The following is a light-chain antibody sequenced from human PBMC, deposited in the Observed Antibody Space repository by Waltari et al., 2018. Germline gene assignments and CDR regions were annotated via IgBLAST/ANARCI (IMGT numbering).Light chain of an antibody. CDR2: EIN. Sequence: QSALTQPASASGSPGQPITTSCTGTSVDFWSHDLFPWYQQHPGKAPKLIIYEINKRPSGVSNRFSGSKSGKTASLTISGLQAEDEADYYCCSFTNSRNFDVFGTGTKVTVL. CDR1: SVDFWSHDL. CDR3: CSFTNSRNFDV. J-gene: IGLJ1*01. V-gene: IGLV2-23*02.